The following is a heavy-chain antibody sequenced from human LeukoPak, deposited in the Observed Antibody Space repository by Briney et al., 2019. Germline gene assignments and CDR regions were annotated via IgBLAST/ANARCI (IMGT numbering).Heavy chain of an antibody. CDR2: IWYDGSDK. CDR1: GFTFSSYG. V-gene: IGHV3-33*01. D-gene: IGHD5-18*01. CDR3: ARVDSYGTPYYYYGMDV. J-gene: IGHJ6*02. Sequence: PGGSLRLSCAASGFTFSSYGMHWVRQAPGKGLEWVAVIWYDGSDKYYADSMKGRFTISRDNSKNTLYLQMNSLRAEDTAVYYCARVDSYGTPYYYYGMDVWGQGTTVTVSS.